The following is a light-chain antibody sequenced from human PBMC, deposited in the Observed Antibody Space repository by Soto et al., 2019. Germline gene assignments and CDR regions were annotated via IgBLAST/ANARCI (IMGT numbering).Light chain of an antibody. CDR1: QTISSW. Sequence: DIQMTQSPSPLSGSVGDRVTITCRASQTISSWLAWYQQKPGKAPKLLIYKASTLKSGVPSRFSGSGSGTEFTLTISSLQPDDLATYYCQQNNRYPWTFGQGTKVDIK. CDR3: QQNNRYPWT. CDR2: KAS. V-gene: IGKV1-5*03. J-gene: IGKJ1*01.